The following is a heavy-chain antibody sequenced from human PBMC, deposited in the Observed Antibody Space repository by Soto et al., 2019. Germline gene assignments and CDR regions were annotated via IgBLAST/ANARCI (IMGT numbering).Heavy chain of an antibody. CDR2: ISSSSSTI. J-gene: IGHJ4*02. Sequence: PGGSLRLSCAASGFTFSSYSMNWVRQAPGKGLEWVSYISSSSSTIYYADSVKGRFTISRDNAKNSLYLQMNSLRAEDTAVYYCARSISPVTSPFDYWGQGTLVTVSS. CDR1: GFTFSSYS. V-gene: IGHV3-48*01. D-gene: IGHD4-17*01. CDR3: ARSISPVTSPFDY.